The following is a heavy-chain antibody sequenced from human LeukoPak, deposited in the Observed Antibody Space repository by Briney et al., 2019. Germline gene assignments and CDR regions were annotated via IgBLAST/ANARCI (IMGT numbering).Heavy chain of an antibody. CDR3: ARDLGSSGWYGREDY. Sequence: ASVTVSCKASGYTFTGYYMHWVRQAPGQGLEWMGWINPNSGGTNYAQKFQGRVTMTRDTSISTAYMELSRLRSDDTAVYYCARDLGSSGWYGREDYWGQGTLVTVSS. CDR1: GYTFTGYY. D-gene: IGHD6-19*01. CDR2: INPNSGGT. V-gene: IGHV1-2*02. J-gene: IGHJ4*02.